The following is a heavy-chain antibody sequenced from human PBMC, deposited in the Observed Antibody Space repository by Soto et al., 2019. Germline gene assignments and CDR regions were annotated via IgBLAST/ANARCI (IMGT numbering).Heavy chain of an antibody. CDR2: VNPSGGHT. J-gene: IGHJ4*02. CDR3: ARGGNVVVVTAALDY. CDR1: GDTFTDYY. V-gene: IGHV1-46*01. Sequence: QVQLMQSGAEVKKPGASVKVSCKASGDTFTDYYIHWVRQAPGQGLEWMGTVNPSGGHTTYAQHFLGRVTXTXXXSXRTLYMELTSMTSDDTDIYYCARGGNVVVVTAALDYWGQGTLVTVSS. D-gene: IGHD2-21*02.